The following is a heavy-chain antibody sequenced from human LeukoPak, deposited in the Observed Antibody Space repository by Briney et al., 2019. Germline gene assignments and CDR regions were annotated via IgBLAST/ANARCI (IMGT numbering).Heavy chain of an antibody. V-gene: IGHV3-20*04. J-gene: IGHJ4*02. CDR3: ARTYYYDSSGYLTCYFDY. Sequence: GGSLRLSCAASGFTFDDYGMSWVRQAPGKGLEWVSGINWNGGSTGYADSVKGRFTISRDNAKNSLYLQMNSLRAEDTALYYCARTYYYDSSGYLTCYFDYWGQGTLVTVSS. CDR1: GFTFDDYG. CDR2: INWNGGST. D-gene: IGHD3-22*01.